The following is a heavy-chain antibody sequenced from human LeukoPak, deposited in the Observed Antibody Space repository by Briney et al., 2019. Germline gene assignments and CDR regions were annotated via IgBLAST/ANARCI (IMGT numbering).Heavy chain of an antibody. V-gene: IGHV4-59*11. CDR2: IFYSGTT. D-gene: IGHD2-2*01. Sequence: PSETLSLTCTVSNDSISPLYWGWIRQPPGKGLEFIGYIFYSGTTNFNPSLKSRVTISVDTSKNQFSLKLSSVTAADTAVYYCASSGDYCSSTSCYLRLRGTRWFDPWGQGTLVTVSS. CDR3: ASSGDYCSSTSCYLRLRGTRWFDP. J-gene: IGHJ5*02. CDR1: NDSISPLY.